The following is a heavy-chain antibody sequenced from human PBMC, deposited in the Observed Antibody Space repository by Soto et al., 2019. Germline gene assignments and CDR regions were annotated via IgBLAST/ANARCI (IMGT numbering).Heavy chain of an antibody. V-gene: IGHV3-7*01. CDR2: IKQDGSEE. Sequence: EVQLVESGGGLVQPGGSLRLSCVDSGFTFSRYWMSWVRQAPVKGLEWVGNIKQDGSEENYVDSVKGRFTISRDNAKNSIYLQMNSLRAEDTAVYYCVRIPASGRGWDVWGQGTTVVVSS. CDR3: VRIPASGRGWDV. J-gene: IGHJ6*02. D-gene: IGHD2-2*01. CDR1: GFTFSRYW.